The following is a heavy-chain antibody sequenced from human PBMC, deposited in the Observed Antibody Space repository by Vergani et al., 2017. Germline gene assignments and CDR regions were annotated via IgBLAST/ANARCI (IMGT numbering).Heavy chain of an antibody. J-gene: IGHJ5*02. CDR2: IYTSGST. V-gene: IGHV4-61*02. CDR3: ASDFWSGYYPRGWFDP. D-gene: IGHD3-3*01. Sequence: QVQLQESGPGLVKPSQTLSLTCTVSGGSISSGSYYWSWIRQPAGKGLEWIGRIYTSGSTNYNPSLKSRVTISVDTSKNPFSLKLSSVTAADTAVYYCASDFWSGYYPRGWFDPWGQGTLVTVSS. CDR1: GGSISSGSYY.